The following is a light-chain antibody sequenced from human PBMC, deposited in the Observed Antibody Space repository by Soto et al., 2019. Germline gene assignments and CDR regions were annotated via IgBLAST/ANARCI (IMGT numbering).Light chain of an antibody. V-gene: IGKV1-33*01. Sequence: DIQMTQSPSSLSASVGDRVTITCQASQDISNYLNWYQQKPGKAPKLLIYEASNLGTGVPSRFSGSGSGTDFTFTISSLQPEDIATYYCQQYDNLPLTFGGGTKVEIK. J-gene: IGKJ4*01. CDR3: QQYDNLPLT. CDR1: QDISNY. CDR2: EAS.